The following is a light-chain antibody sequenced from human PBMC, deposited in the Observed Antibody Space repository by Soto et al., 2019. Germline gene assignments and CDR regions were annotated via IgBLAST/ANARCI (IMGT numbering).Light chain of an antibody. CDR3: QQYDDYPLT. J-gene: IGKJ4*01. Sequence: DIQMTQSPSTLSASVGDRVTITCRASQSIKNWLAWYQQKPGAAPKFLIYDASTLESGVPSRFSGXGSATQFTPTISSLQADDFATDFCQQYDDYPLTFGGGTKVDIK. CDR1: QSIKNW. V-gene: IGKV1-5*01. CDR2: DAS.